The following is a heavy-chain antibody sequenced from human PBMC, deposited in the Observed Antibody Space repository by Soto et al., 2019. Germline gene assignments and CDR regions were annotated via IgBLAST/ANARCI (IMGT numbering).Heavy chain of an antibody. CDR2: INSDGSST. J-gene: IGHJ3*02. CDR3: ARDHQAPAVVYASDI. Sequence: EVQLVESGGGLVQPGGSLRLSCAASGFTFSSYWMHWVRQAPGKGLVWVSRINSDGSSTSYADSVKGRFTISRDNAKNTLYLQMNSLRAEDTAVYYCARDHQAPAVVYASDIWGQGTMVTVSS. V-gene: IGHV3-74*01. D-gene: IGHD2-15*01. CDR1: GFTFSSYW.